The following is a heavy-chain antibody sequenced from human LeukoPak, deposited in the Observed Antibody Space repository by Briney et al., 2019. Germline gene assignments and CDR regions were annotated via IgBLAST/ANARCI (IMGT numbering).Heavy chain of an antibody. Sequence: PGGSLRLSCAASGFTFSSYEMNWVRQAPGKGLEWVSYISSSGSTIYYADSVKGRFTISRDNAKNSLFLRMNSLRAEDTAVYYCARDLLEIAADSYFDYWGQGTLVTVSS. CDR3: ARDLLEIAADSYFDY. CDR1: GFTFSSYE. J-gene: IGHJ4*02. CDR2: ISSSGSTI. V-gene: IGHV3-48*03. D-gene: IGHD6-13*01.